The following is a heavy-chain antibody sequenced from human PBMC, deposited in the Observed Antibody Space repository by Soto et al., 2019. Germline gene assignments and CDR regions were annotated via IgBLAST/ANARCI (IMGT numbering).Heavy chain of an antibody. CDR2: IDPGDSYT. CDR3: ARRRGYYYYGMDV. D-gene: IGHD2-15*01. Sequence: GESLKISCKGSGYTFTNYWISWLRQMPGQGLEWMGRIDPGDSYTNYSPSFQGHVSISADKSSSTAYLQWSSLKASDTAIYYCARRRGYYYYGMDVWGQGTKVTVYS. J-gene: IGHJ6*02. V-gene: IGHV5-10-1*01. CDR1: GYTFTNYW.